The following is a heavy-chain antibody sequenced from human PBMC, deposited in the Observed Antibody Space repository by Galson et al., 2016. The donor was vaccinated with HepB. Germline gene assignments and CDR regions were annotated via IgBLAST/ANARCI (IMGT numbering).Heavy chain of an antibody. Sequence: SLRLSCAASGSTFSSYGMHWVRQAPGKGLEWVAVIWYDGSNKYYADSVKGRFTISRDNSKNTLYLQMNSLRAEDTAVYYCARDGDVDTAMVTPELGYWGQGTLVTVSS. CDR1: GSTFSSYG. CDR3: ARDGDVDTAMVTPELGY. J-gene: IGHJ4*02. V-gene: IGHV3-33*01. CDR2: IWYDGSNK. D-gene: IGHD5-18*01.